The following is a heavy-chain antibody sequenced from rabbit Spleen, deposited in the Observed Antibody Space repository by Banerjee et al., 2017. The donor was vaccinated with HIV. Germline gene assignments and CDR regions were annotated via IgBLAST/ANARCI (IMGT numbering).Heavy chain of an antibody. V-gene: IGHV1S45*01. J-gene: IGHJ4*01. CDR1: GFDFSSYYM. Sequence: QEQLKESGGGLVQPGGSLKLSCKGSGFDFSSYYMSWVRQAPGKGLEWIGYIDIGNGKTYYASWAKGRFTISKASSTTVTLQVTRLTAADTATYFCARLFAYAGYAGFGYATLDYFNLWGQGTLVTVS. D-gene: IGHD6-1*01. CDR2: IDIGNGKT. CDR3: ARLFAYAGYAGFGYATLDYFNL.